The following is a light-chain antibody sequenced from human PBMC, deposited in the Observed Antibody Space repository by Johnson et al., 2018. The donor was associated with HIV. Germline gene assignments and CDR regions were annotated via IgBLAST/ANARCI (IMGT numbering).Light chain of an antibody. CDR1: SSKIGNNY. Sequence: QSVLTQPPSVSAAPGQKVTISCSGSSSKIGNNYVYWYQQLPGTAPKLIIYENNKRPSGIPDRFSGSKSGTSATLDITGLQTGDEADYYCGTWDSSLSAGGVFGTGTKVTVL. V-gene: IGLV1-51*02. CDR2: ENN. J-gene: IGLJ1*01. CDR3: GTWDSSLSAGGV.